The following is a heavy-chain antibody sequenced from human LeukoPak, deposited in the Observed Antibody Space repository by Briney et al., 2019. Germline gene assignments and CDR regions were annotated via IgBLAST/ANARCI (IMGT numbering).Heavy chain of an antibody. J-gene: IGHJ5*02. CDR3: AKDAQRGFDYSNSLEH. V-gene: IGHV3-33*06. CDR2: IWSDATNK. Sequence: GGSLRLSCEASGFTLSHFAMHWVRQAPGKGLEWVAVIWSDATNKYYADSVKGRFTISRDDFRKTLSLQMDGLRDAHRVVYSCAKDAQRGFDYSNSLEHWGQGSLVTVAS. D-gene: IGHD4-11*01. CDR1: GFTLSHFA.